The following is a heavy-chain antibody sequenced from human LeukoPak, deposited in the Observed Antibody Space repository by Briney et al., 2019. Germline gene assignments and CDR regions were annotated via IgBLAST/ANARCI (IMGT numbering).Heavy chain of an antibody. CDR3: ALGWYAIDY. V-gene: IGHV3-48*04. Sequence: PGGSLRLSCAVYGITFSRYSMNWVRQAPGKGLELVSYISSSSSTTYYADSVKGRFTISRDNARNLVYLEMNSLRAEDTALYYCALGWYAIDYWGQGTLVTVSS. CDR2: ISSSSSTT. CDR1: GITFSRYS. D-gene: IGHD6-19*01. J-gene: IGHJ4*02.